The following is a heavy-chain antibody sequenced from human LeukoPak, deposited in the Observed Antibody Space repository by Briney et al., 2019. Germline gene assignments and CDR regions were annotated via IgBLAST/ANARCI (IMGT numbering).Heavy chain of an antibody. J-gene: IGHJ3*01. CDR1: GGSISIYY. V-gene: IGHV4-59*01. CDR3: ATNTYYDISGSFHDVFDL. D-gene: IGHD3-22*01. Sequence: PSETLSLTCSVCGGSISIYYWSWIRQPPGKGLEWIGHIHYSGGTNYNPSLKSRVSISIDTSKNQFSLKLSSVNAADTAVYYCATNTYYDISGSFHDVFDLWGQGTMVTVSS. CDR2: IHYSGGT.